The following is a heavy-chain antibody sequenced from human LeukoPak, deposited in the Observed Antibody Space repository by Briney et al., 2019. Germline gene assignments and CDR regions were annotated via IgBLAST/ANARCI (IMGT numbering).Heavy chain of an antibody. D-gene: IGHD4-23*01. CDR3: VKDRWIDY. CDR2: ISSDGGST. CDR1: GFTFSDYA. Sequence: GGSLRLSCSVSGFTFSDYAMHWVSQASGKGLKYVSSISSDGGSTYYADSVKGRFTISRDNSKNTLYLQMSSLRAEDTALYYCVKDRWIDYWGQGALVTVSS. J-gene: IGHJ4*02. V-gene: IGHV3-64D*06.